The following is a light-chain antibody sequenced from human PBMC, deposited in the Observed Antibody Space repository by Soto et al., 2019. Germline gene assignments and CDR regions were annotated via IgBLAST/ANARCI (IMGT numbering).Light chain of an antibody. CDR3: RQYGNSPQT. V-gene: IGKV3-20*01. J-gene: IGKJ3*01. CDR2: SAS. Sequence: EIVLTQSPGTLSLSPGERATLSCRASQRISGNSLAWYQQKLGQPPRLLIYSASNRATDVPDRFSGSGFATDFTLAISRLEPEDFAVYYCRQYGNSPQTFGPGTKVDV. CDR1: QRISGNS.